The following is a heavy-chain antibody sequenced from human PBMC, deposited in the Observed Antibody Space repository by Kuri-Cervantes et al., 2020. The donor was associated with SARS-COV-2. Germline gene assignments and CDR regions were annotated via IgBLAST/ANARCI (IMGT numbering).Heavy chain of an antibody. CDR1: GFTLNNYA. V-gene: IGHV3-30-3*01. Sequence: GESLKISCAASGFTLNNYAMHWVRQTPGEGLEWVAITSYDGTSKYYADSVKGRFTISRDNSKNTLYLQMKSLRSEDTAMYYCAKDRVGVQDFWGQGTLVTVSS. CDR2: TSYDGTSK. D-gene: IGHD2-21*01. CDR3: AKDRVGVQDF. J-gene: IGHJ4*02.